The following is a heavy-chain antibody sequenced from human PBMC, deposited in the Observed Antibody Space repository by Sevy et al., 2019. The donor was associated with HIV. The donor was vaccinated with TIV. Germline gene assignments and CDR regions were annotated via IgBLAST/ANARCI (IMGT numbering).Heavy chain of an antibody. V-gene: IGHV4-4*07. Sequence: SETLSLTCTVSGGSISSYYWSWIRQPAGKGLEWIGRIYTSGSTNYNPSLKSRVTMSVDTSKNQFSLKLSSVTAADTAGYYWARGGGWLPRGGWFDPWGQGTLVTVSS. J-gene: IGHJ5*02. CDR3: ARGGGWLPRGGWFDP. CDR2: IYTSGST. D-gene: IGHD3-10*01. CDR1: GGSISSYY.